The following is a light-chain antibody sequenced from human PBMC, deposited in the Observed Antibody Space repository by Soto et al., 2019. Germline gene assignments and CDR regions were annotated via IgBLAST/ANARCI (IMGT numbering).Light chain of an antibody. CDR1: SSDVGGYNS. Sequence: QSALTQPASVSGSPGQSITISCTGTSSDVGGYNSVSWYQQHPGKVPKLMIYDVSNRPSGVSDRFSGSKSGNTAALTISGLQAEDEADYYCSSYTSSSLLVFRGGTKLTVL. CDR3: SSYTSSSLLV. J-gene: IGLJ2*01. V-gene: IGLV2-14*01. CDR2: DVS.